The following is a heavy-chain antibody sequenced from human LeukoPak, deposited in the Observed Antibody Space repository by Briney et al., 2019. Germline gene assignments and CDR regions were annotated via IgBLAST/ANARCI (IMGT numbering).Heavy chain of an antibody. J-gene: IGHJ3*02. D-gene: IGHD5-24*01. Sequence: ASVKVSCKASGYTFTGYYMHWARQAPGQGLEWMGLINPGGGNTNYAQNFQGRVTMTRDTSTTTVYMELSSLRSEDTAIYYCARIRDGYNDAYDIWGQGTVVTVPS. CDR1: GYTFTGYY. V-gene: IGHV1-46*01. CDR2: INPGGGNT. CDR3: ARIRDGYNDAYDI.